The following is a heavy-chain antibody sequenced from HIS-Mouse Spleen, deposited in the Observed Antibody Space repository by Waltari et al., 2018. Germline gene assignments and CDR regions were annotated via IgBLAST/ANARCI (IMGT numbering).Heavy chain of an antibody. CDR1: GGSISSSSYY. CDR3: ASLYSSSWYYYYGMDV. V-gene: IGHV4-39*07. J-gene: IGHJ6*02. Sequence: QLQLQESGPGLVKPSETLSLTCTVSGGSISSSSYYWCWIRQPPGKGLEWIGSLYYSGCTYYNPSLKSRGTISVDTSKNQFSLKLSAVTAADTAVYYCASLYSSSWYYYYGMDVWGQGTTVTVSS. D-gene: IGHD6-13*01. CDR2: LYYSGCT.